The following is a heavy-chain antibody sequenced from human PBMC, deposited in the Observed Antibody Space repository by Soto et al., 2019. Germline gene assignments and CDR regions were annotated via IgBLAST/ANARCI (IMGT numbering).Heavy chain of an antibody. D-gene: IGHD1-26*01. CDR3: ARCREVGAAFRSFDY. CDR1: GFTFNSYW. J-gene: IGHJ4*02. CDR2: IKQDGSEQ. V-gene: IGHV3-7*04. Sequence: GGSLRLSCAASGFTFNSYWMSWVRQAPGKGLQWVANIKQDGSEQYYVDSVKGRFTISRDNAKNSLYLQMNSLRAEDTAVYYCARCREVGAAFRSFDYWGQGALVTVSS.